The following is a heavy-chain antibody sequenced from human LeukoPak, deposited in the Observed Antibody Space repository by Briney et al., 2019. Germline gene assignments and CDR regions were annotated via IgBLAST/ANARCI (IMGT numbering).Heavy chain of an antibody. CDR3: ARDKGDYDTSGSLFVF. V-gene: IGHV3-7*03. Sequence: GGSLRLSCAASGFTFSRYWMSWVRQAARKGLGWVANIKQDGSEKYYVDSVKGRFTISRDNAKNSLYLQMNSLRAEDTAVYYCARDKGDYDTSGSLFVFGGQGTLVTVSS. CDR2: IKQDGSEK. CDR1: GFTFSRYW. J-gene: IGHJ4*02. D-gene: IGHD3-22*01.